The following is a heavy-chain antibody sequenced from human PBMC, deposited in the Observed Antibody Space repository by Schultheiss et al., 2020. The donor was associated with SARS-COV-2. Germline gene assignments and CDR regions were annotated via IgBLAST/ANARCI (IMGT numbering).Heavy chain of an antibody. CDR3: ARYCTNGVCYTGGYYYGMDV. J-gene: IGHJ6*02. V-gene: IGHV4-34*01. D-gene: IGHD2-8*01. CDR2: INHSGST. CDR1: GGSFSGYY. Sequence: SQTLSLTCAVYGGSFSGYYWSWIRQPPGKGLEWIGEINHSGSTNYNPSLKSRVTISVDTSKNQFSLKLSSVTAADTAVYYCARYCTNGVCYTGGYYYGMDVWGQGTTVTVSS.